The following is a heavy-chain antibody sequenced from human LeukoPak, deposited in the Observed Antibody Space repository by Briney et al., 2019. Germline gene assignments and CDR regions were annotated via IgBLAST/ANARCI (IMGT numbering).Heavy chain of an antibody. CDR3: AKERTMVRGVLDV. J-gene: IGHJ6*02. CDR1: GFTFDDYA. CDR2: ISWNSGSI. D-gene: IGHD3-10*01. Sequence: GRSLRLSCAASGFTFDDYAMHWVRQAPGKGLEWGSGISWNSGSIGYADSVKGRFTISRDNAKNSLYLQMNSLRAEDTALYYCAKERTMVRGVLDVWGQGTTVTVSS. V-gene: IGHV3-9*01.